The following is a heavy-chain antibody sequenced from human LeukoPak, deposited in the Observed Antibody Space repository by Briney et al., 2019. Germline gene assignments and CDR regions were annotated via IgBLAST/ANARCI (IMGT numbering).Heavy chain of an antibody. CDR3: ARADFGFGESAVFDY. CDR1: GCSISSYY. Sequence: SETLSLTFTVSGCSISSYYWSWIPQTAGKGLEGIWRIYSSGSTNYNPSLKSRITMSVDTSKNQFSLQLSSVTAAATAVYYCARADFGFGESAVFDYWGPGTLVTVSS. CDR2: IYSSGST. J-gene: IGHJ4*02. V-gene: IGHV4-4*07. D-gene: IGHD3-10*01.